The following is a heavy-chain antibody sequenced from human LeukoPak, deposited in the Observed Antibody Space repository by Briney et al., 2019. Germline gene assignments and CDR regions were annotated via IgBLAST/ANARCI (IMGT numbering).Heavy chain of an antibody. D-gene: IGHD3-22*01. V-gene: IGHV4-30-4*08. CDR3: ASFNYYDSSGYYYVLEAFDI. Sequence: SQTLSLTCTVSGGSISSGDYYWSWIRQPPGKGLERIGYIYCSGSTYYNPSLKSRVTISVDTSKNQFSLKLSSVTAADTAVYYCASFNYYDSSGYYYVLEAFDIWGQGTMVTVSS. J-gene: IGHJ3*02. CDR1: GGSISSGDYY. CDR2: IYCSGST.